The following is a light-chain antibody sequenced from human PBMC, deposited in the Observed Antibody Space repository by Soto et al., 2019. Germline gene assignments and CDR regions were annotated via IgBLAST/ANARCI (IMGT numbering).Light chain of an antibody. Sequence: DIQMTQSPSSLSASVGDRVTFTCQASQNINNYLNWYQQKPGKSPRLLIYDASNLETGVPSRFSGSGSETDFTFTISSLQPEDVATYYCQQYDDLPLTFGGGTNVEIK. V-gene: IGKV1-33*01. CDR2: DAS. J-gene: IGKJ4*01. CDR3: QQYDDLPLT. CDR1: QNINNY.